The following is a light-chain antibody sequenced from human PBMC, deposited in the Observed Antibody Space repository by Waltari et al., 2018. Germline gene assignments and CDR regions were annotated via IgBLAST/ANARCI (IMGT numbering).Light chain of an antibody. CDR1: QTLVHSDGNTY. CDR2: KVS. CDR3: MQATHWPLT. V-gene: IGKV2-30*02. J-gene: IGKJ1*01. Sequence: DVVMSKSPLSLPVTLGQPASISCRSSQTLVHSDGNTYLNWFQQRPGQSPRRLIYKVSRRDAGAPDRFSGSGSGSDFTLNINRVEAEDVGVYYCMQATHWPLTFGQGTKVEIK.